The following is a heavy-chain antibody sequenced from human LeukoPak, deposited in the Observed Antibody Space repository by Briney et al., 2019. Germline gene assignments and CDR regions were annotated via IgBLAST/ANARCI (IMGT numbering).Heavy chain of an antibody. CDR2: IIPIFGTA. J-gene: IGHJ4*02. Sequence: SVKVSCKASGGTFSSYAISWVRQAPGQGLEWMGGIIPIFGTANYAQKFQGRVTITADESTSTAYMELSSLRSEDTAVYYCARWADRVRGVPFDYWGQGTLVTVSS. CDR1: GGTFSSYA. V-gene: IGHV1-69*13. D-gene: IGHD3-10*01. CDR3: ARWADRVRGVPFDY.